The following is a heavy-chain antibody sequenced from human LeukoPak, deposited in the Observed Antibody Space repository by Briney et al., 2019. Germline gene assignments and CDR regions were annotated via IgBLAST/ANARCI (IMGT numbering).Heavy chain of an antibody. CDR3: ARAPSWGGLSSGSYYFDY. J-gene: IGHJ4*02. CDR2: MNTNSGNT. CDR1: GYTFTNYD. Sequence: ASVKVSCKASGYTFTNYDINWGRQATGQGREWMGWMNTNSGNTGYAQKFQGRVTITRNTSISTAYMELSSLRSDDTAVYYCARAPSWGGLSSGSYYFDYWGQGTLVTVSS. V-gene: IGHV1-8*03. D-gene: IGHD6-19*01.